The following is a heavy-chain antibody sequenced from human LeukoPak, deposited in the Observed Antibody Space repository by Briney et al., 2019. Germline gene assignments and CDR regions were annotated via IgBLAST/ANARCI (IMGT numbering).Heavy chain of an antibody. CDR2: MNKDGSEK. Sequence: RAGGPLRLSCAASGFIFSNYWMGWVRQAPGKRPEWVANMNKDGSEKYYADSVKGRFTISRDNARNSVYLQMNSLRVEDTAVYYCARDPVEWEQLLDYWGQGTLVTVSS. CDR1: GFIFSNYW. CDR3: ARDPVEWEQLLDY. J-gene: IGHJ4*02. V-gene: IGHV3-7*01. D-gene: IGHD1-26*01.